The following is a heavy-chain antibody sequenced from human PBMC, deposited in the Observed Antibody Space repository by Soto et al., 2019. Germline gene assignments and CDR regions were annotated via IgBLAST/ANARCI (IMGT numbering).Heavy chain of an antibody. Sequence: SVKVSCKASGGTFSSYASSWVRQAPGQGLEWMGGIIPIFGTANYAQKFQGRVTITADKSTSTAYMELSSLRSEDTAVYYCARAGELPTAVAGHYGMDVWGQRTTVTVCS. D-gene: IGHD6-19*01. V-gene: IGHV1-69*06. CDR2: IIPIFGTA. J-gene: IGHJ6*02. CDR1: GGTFSSYA. CDR3: ARAGELPTAVAGHYGMDV.